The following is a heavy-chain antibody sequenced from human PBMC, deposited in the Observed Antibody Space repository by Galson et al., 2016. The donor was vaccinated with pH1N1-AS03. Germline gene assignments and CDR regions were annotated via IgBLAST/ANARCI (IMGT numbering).Heavy chain of an antibody. J-gene: IGHJ5*01. CDR2: INGVGSSI. CDR1: GISLSSSW. V-gene: IGHV3-74*01. CDR3: ARGYDDSGPDDHRLFDS. Sequence: SLRLSCAASGISLSSSWMHWVRQAPGRGLVWVSGINGVGSSIKYADAVKGRFTISRDNAKNMLYLQMNSLRADDAAVYYCARGYDDSGPDDHRLFDSWGQGTPVTVSS. D-gene: IGHD3-22*01.